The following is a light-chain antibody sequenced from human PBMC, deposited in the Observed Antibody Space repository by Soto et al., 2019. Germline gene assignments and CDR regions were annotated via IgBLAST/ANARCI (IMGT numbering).Light chain of an antibody. Sequence: EIVMTQSPATLSVSPGDRATLSCRASQSVGSNLAWYQQKPGEAPKLLIYGASTRATGIPARFSGSGSGTEFSLTISSLQYEDFAVYYCQQYNNWPPLTFGGGTKVAIK. CDR3: QQYNNWPPLT. CDR1: QSVGSN. J-gene: IGKJ4*01. V-gene: IGKV3-15*01. CDR2: GAS.